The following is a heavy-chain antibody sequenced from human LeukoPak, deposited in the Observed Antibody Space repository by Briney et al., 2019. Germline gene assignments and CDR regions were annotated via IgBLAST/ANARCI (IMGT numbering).Heavy chain of an antibody. D-gene: IGHD3-9*01. CDR3: AREMMVASLTGLFISLDY. CDR2: INPNSGGT. V-gene: IGHV1-2*02. Sequence: ASVKVSCKASGYTFTGYYIHWVRQAPGQGLEYMGWINPNSGGTNYAQKLQGRVTMTTDTSTSTAYMELRSLRSDDTAVYYCAREMMVASLTGLFISLDYWGQGTLVTVSS. CDR1: GYTFTGYY. J-gene: IGHJ4*02.